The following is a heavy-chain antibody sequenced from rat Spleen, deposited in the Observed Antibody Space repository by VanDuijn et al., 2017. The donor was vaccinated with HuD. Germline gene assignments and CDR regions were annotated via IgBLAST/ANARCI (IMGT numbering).Heavy chain of an antibody. V-gene: IGHV3-1*01. Sequence: EVQLQESGPGLVKPSQSLSLTCSVTGYSITSNYWGWIRKFPENKMEWMGYISYSGSINYNPSLKSRISITRDTAKNQFFLQVFSVTSEDTSTYYCAMPDGVHYNLPFASWGQGTLVTVSS. CDR1: GYSITSNY. CDR3: AMPDGVHYNLPFAS. CDR2: ISYSGSI. J-gene: IGHJ3*01. D-gene: IGHD1-12*02.